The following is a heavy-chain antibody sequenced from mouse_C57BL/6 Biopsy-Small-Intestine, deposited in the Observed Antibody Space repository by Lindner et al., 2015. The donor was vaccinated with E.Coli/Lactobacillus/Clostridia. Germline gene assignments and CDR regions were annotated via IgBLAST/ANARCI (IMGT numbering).Heavy chain of an antibody. CDR1: GYTFTSYG. CDR3: ARDMSGRYEFWTGPDGFDV. D-gene: IGHD2-12*01. V-gene: IGHV1-81*01. CDR2: ISGYNGNT. J-gene: IGHJ1*01. Sequence: SVKVSCKASGYTFTSYGISWVRQAPGQGLEWLGWISGYNGNTNYAQKVQGRVTMTTDTSTSTAYLEVRSLRPEDTAAYYCARDMSGRYEFWTGPDGFDVWGPGTMVTVSS.